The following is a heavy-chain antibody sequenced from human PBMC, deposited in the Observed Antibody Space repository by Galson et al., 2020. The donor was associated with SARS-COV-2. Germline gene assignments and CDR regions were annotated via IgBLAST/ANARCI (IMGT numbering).Heavy chain of an antibody. V-gene: IGHV3-9*01. J-gene: IGHJ4*02. Sequence: GGSLRLSCAASGFTFDDYAMHWVRQAPRKGLEWVSGISWNSGSIGYADSVKGRFTISRDNAKNSLYLQMNSLRAEDTALYYCAKFPDSSGYQGDYWGQGTLVTVSS. CDR2: ISWNSGSI. D-gene: IGHD3-22*01. CDR1: GFTFDDYA. CDR3: AKFPDSSGYQGDY.